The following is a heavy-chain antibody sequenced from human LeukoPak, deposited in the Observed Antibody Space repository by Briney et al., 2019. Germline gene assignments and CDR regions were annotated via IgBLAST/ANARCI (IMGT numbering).Heavy chain of an antibody. D-gene: IGHD1-14*01. V-gene: IGHV4-59*01. CDR1: GGSISSYY. CDR3: ARALNHYYYYYYMDV. Sequence: SETLSLXCTVSGGSISSYYWSWIRQPPGKGLEWIGYIYYSGSTNYNPSLKSRVTISVDTSKNQFSLKLSSVTAADTAVYYCARALNHYYYYYYMDVWGKGTTVTVSS. J-gene: IGHJ6*03. CDR2: IYYSGST.